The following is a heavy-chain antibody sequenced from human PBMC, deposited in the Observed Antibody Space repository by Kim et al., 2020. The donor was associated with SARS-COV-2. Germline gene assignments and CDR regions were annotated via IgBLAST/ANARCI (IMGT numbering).Heavy chain of an antibody. CDR2: IYYSGST. CDR3: ARGENFDWLHHLSWFDP. J-gene: IGHJ5*02. D-gene: IGHD3-9*01. CDR1: GGSISSYY. Sequence: SETLSLTCTVSGGSISSYYWSWIRQPPGKGLEWIGYIYYSGSTNYNPSLKSRVTISVDTSKNQFSLKLSSVTAADTAVYYCARGENFDWLHHLSWFDPWGQGTLVTVSS. V-gene: IGHV4-59*13.